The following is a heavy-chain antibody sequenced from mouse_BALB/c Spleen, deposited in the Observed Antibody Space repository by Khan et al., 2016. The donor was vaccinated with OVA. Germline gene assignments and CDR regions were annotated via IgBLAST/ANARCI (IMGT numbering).Heavy chain of an antibody. V-gene: IGHV2-9*02. CDR1: GFSLTSYG. CDR3: ARLEDI. J-gene: IGHJ2*01. CDR2: IWAGGST. D-gene: IGHD1-3*01. Sequence: QVQLKQSGPGLVAPSQSFSITCTVSGFSLTSYGVHWVRQPPGKGLEWLGVIWAGGSTNYNSALMSRLSVSKDNSKSQVFIKMNSLQADDTCVCDCARLEDIWGQGTTLTVSS.